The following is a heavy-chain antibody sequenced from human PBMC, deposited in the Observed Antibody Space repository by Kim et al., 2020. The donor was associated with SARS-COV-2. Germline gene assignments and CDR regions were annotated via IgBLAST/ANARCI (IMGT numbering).Heavy chain of an antibody. D-gene: IGHD2-15*01. CDR1: GFTFSSYS. J-gene: IGHJ4*02. CDR2: ISSSSSYI. CDR3: ARDSVVVVAACFDY. V-gene: IGHV3-21*01. Sequence: GGSLRLSCAASGFTFSSYSMNWVRQAPGKGLEWVSSISSSSSYIYYADSVKGRFTISRDNAKNSLYLQMNSLRAEDTAVYYCARDSVVVVAACFDYWGQGTLVTVSS.